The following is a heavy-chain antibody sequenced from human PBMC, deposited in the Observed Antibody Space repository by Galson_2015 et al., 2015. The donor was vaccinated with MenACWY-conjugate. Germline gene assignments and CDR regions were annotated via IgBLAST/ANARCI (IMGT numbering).Heavy chain of an antibody. J-gene: IGHJ4*02. D-gene: IGHD2-15*01. CDR2: IYYSGST. V-gene: IGHV4-39*07. Sequence: ETLSLTCTVSGGSISSSSYYWGWVRQPPGKGLEWIGSIYYSGSTYYNPSLKSRVTISVDTSKTQFSLKLSSVTAADTAVYYCARVPQRRGYPIGYFDFWGQGTLVIVSS. CDR1: GGSISSSSYY. CDR3: ARVPQRRGYPIGYFDF.